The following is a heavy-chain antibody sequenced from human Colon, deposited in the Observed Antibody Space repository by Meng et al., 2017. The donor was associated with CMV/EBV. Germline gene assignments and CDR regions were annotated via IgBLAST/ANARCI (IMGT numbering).Heavy chain of an antibody. CDR1: GYTFTGYY. J-gene: IGHJ1*01. V-gene: IGHV1-2*02. CDR3: ATVSSGYYLYFQH. Sequence: QTVRSGTEVKKPGAPVKVSCKASGYTFTGYYMHWVRQAPGQGLEWMGWINPNSGGTNYAQKFQGRVTMTRDTSISTAYMELSRLRSDDTAVYYCATVSSGYYLYFQHWGQGTLVTVSS. D-gene: IGHD3-22*01. CDR2: INPNSGGT.